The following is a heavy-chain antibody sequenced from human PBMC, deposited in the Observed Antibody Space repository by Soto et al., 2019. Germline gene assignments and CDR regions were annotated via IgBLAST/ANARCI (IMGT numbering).Heavy chain of an antibody. V-gene: IGHV3-23*01. CDR3: AKAGFSSSWSPTYFDY. D-gene: IGHD6-13*01. CDR2: ISGTGYNT. CDR1: GFTFTSYA. J-gene: IGHJ4*02. Sequence: EVQLLESGGGLVQPGGSLRLSCAASGFTFTSYAMNWVRLAPGKGLEWVSAISGTGYNTYYADSVKGRFAISRDNTKNTRYLQMNSLRAEDTAVYYCAKAGFSSSWSPTYFDYWGQGTLVTVSS.